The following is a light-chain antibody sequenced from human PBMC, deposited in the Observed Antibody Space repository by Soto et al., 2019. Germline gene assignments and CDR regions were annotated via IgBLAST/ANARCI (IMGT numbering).Light chain of an antibody. J-gene: IGKJ5*01. CDR1: QSLLHITGETF. CDR2: EVS. CDR3: MQSTQLPPT. V-gene: IGKV2D-29*02. Sequence: DVVMTQTPLSLSVVPGQPASISCKSSQSLLHITGETFLFWYLQKPGQSPQLLIYEVSTRVSGVPDRFSGCGSGTDFTLEIIRVDTDDVGIYYCMQSTQLPPTFGQGTRLGIE.